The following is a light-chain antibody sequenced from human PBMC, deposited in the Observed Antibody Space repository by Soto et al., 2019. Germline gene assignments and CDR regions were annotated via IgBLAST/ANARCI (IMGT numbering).Light chain of an antibody. CDR1: QDIGGW. J-gene: IGKJ5*01. CDR3: QQANRLPIT. Sequence: DIQMTQRTSSVSASLGDSVTITGRASQDIGGWLAWYQQKPGKAPNLLIYAASTLQSGVSSRFRGSGSGTEFTLTISSLQPEDFATYFCQQANRLPITFGQGTRLEIK. CDR2: AAS. V-gene: IGKV1-12*01.